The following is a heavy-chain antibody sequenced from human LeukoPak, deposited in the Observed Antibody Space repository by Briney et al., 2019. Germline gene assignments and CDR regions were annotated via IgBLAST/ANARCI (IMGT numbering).Heavy chain of an antibody. J-gene: IGHJ6*03. CDR3: ARAALYYYYYYMDV. V-gene: IGHV4-34*01. Sequence: PSETLSLTCAVYGGSFSGYYWSWIRQPPGKGLEWIGEIYHSGSTNYNPSLKSRVTISVDKSKNQFSLKLSSVTAADTAVYYCARAALYYYYYYMDVWGKGTTVTVSS. CDR1: GGSFSGYY. CDR2: IYHSGST.